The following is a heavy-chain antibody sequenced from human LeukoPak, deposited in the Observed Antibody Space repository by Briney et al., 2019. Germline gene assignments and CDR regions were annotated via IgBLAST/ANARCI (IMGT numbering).Heavy chain of an antibody. Sequence: ASVKVSCKASGYTFTSHYITWVRQAPGQGLEWVGWISAYNGRAKYAQKFQGRVTMTIDTSTTTAYMDLRSLTSDDTAMYYCTKGGAMVATVDFWGQGTLVTVSS. CDR3: TKGGAMVATVDF. CDR2: ISAYNGRA. J-gene: IGHJ4*02. D-gene: IGHD5-18*01. V-gene: IGHV1-18*01. CDR1: GYTFTSHY.